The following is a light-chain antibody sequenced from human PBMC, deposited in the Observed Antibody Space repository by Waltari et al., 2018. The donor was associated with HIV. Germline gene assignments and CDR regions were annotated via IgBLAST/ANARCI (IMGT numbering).Light chain of an antibody. CDR1: PSVLYSSNNKNY. CDR3: QQHSSTPYT. Sequence: DIVMTQSPDSLAVSLGARATINCKSTPSVLYSSNNKNYLAWYQQKPGQPPKLLIYWASTRESGVPDRFSGSGSGTDFTLTISSLQAEDVAVYYCQQHSSTPYTFGQGTKLEIK. CDR2: WAS. V-gene: IGKV4-1*01. J-gene: IGKJ2*01.